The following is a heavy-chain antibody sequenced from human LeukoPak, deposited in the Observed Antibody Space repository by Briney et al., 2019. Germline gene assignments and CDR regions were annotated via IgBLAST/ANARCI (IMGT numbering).Heavy chain of an antibody. D-gene: IGHD5-18*01. CDR1: GFTFSSYA. Sequence: GGSLRLSCAASGFTFSSYAMHWVRQAPGKGLEWVTVISYDGSTKYYTNSVKGRFTISRDNSKNTLYLQMNSLRAEDTAVYYCAKEGVRGYSYGYGTRNKWFDFWGQGTLVTVSS. CDR2: ISYDGSTK. J-gene: IGHJ5*01. CDR3: AKEGVRGYSYGYGTRNKWFDF. V-gene: IGHV3-30*04.